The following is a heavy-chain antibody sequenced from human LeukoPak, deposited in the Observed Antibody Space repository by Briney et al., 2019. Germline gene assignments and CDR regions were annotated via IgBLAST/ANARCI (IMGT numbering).Heavy chain of an antibody. V-gene: IGHV3-21*01. CDR1: GITVSSNY. D-gene: IGHD3-22*01. CDR2: ISSSSSYI. CDR3: ARGAYYYDSSGYYD. Sequence: GGSLRLSCAASGITVSSNYMSWVRQAPGKGLEWVSSISSSSSYIYYADSVKGRFTISRDNAKNSLYLQMNSLRAEDTAVYYCARGAYYYDSSGYYDWGQGTLVTVSS. J-gene: IGHJ4*02.